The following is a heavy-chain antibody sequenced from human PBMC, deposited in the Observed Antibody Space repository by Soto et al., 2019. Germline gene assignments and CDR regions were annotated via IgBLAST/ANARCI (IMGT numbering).Heavy chain of an antibody. CDR3: AALPNPGYCSGGSCHDAFDI. D-gene: IGHD2-15*01. CDR2: IVVGSGNT. J-gene: IGHJ3*02. CDR1: GFTFTSSA. V-gene: IGHV1-58*02. Sequence: GASVKVSCKASGFTFTSSAMQSVRQARGQRLEWIGWIVVGSGNTNYAQKFQERVTITRDMSTSTAYMELSSLRSEDTAVYYCAALPNPGYCSGGSCHDAFDIWGQGTMVTVSS.